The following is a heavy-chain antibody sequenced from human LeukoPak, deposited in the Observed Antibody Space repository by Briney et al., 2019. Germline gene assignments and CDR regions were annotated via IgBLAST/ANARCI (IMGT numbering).Heavy chain of an antibody. CDR1: GFTFTTYS. Sequence: GGSLRLSCEASGFTFTTYSMTWVRQAPGKGLEWVSIISSGSSAIFSADALKGRFTISRDDAKNLLYLDMNSLRAEDTAVYYCARPADGHVDYWGLGTLVTVSS. CDR3: ARPADGHVDY. CDR2: ISSGSSAI. D-gene: IGHD2-8*01. V-gene: IGHV3-21*01. J-gene: IGHJ4*02.